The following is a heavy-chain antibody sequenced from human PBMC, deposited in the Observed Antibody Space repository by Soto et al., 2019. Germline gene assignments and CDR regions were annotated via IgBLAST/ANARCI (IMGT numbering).Heavy chain of an antibody. Sequence: SETLSLTCAVYGGSFSGYYWTWIRQPPGKGLEWIGEINHRRDTTYSPSLKRRVTISIDMSKNQFSLNLRSVTAADTAVYYCARSLGWLQYNWFDPWGQGIPVTVSS. CDR3: ARSLGWLQYNWFDP. CDR1: GGSFSGYY. D-gene: IGHD3-16*01. V-gene: IGHV4-34*01. CDR2: INHRRDT. J-gene: IGHJ5*02.